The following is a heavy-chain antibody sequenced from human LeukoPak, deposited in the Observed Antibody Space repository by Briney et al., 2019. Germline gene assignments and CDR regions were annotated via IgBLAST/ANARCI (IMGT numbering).Heavy chain of an antibody. J-gene: IGHJ4*02. V-gene: IGHV1-18*01. CDR3: ARDAYSYGFLPPFDY. CDR2: ISAYNGNT. D-gene: IGHD5-18*01. Sequence: ASVKVSCKASGYTFTSYGISWVRQAPGQGLEWMGWISAYNGNTNYAQKLQGRVTMTTDTSTSTAYMELRSLRSDDTAVYYCARDAYSYGFLPPFDYWGQGTLVTVSS. CDR1: GYTFTSYG.